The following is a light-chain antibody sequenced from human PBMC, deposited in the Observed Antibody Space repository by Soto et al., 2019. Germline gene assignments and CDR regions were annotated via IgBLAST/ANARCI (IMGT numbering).Light chain of an antibody. CDR1: QSVSSSY. Sequence: EIVLTQSPGTLSLSPGERATLSCRASQSVSSSYLAWYQQKPGQAPRLLIYGASSRATGIPDRFSGSGSGPDFTLASSRLEPEDCAVYYCQQYGSSRYTFGQGTKLEI. CDR3: QQYGSSRYT. V-gene: IGKV3-20*01. CDR2: GAS. J-gene: IGKJ2*01.